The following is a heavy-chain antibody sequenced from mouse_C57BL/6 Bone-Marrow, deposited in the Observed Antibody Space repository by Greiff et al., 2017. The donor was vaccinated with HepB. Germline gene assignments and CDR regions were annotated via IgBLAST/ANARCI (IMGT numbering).Heavy chain of an antibody. D-gene: IGHD2-3*01. CDR3: VYDGFLYYFDY. CDR1: GYTFTSYW. Sequence: VQLQQPGAELVRPGTSVKLSCKASGYTFTSYWMHWVKQRPGQGLEWIGVIDPSDSYTNYNQKFKGKATLTVDTSSSTAYMQLSSLTSEDSAVYYCVYDGFLYYFDYWGQGTTLTVSS. CDR2: IDPSDSYT. J-gene: IGHJ2*01. V-gene: IGHV1-59*01.